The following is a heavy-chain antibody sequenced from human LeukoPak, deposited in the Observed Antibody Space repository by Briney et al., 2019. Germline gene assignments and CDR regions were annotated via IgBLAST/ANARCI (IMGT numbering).Heavy chain of an antibody. D-gene: IGHD1-1*01. V-gene: IGHV4-61*01. J-gene: IGHJ5*02. CDR2: VFFTGDT. CDR1: GDPIGIGSYY. CDR3: ARLVTTTRGWFDP. Sequence: SETLSLTCTVSGDPIGIGSYYWRWIRQPPGKGLEWIGHVFFTGDTNYNPSLKSRLTMSVDTSRNQFSLNLTSVTASDTAFYYCARLVTTTRGWFDPWGQGTLVTVSS.